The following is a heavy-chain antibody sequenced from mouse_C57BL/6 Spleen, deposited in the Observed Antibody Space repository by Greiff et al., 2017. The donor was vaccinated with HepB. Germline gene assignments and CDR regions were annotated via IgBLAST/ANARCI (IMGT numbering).Heavy chain of an antibody. J-gene: IGHJ4*01. Sequence: DVQLQESGPGLVKPSQSLSLTCSVPGYSITSGYYWNWIRQFPGNKLEWMGYISYDGSNNYNPSLKNRISITRDTSKNQFFLKLNSVTTEDTATYYCARDYYGSSPCAMDYWGQGTSVTVSS. CDR2: ISYDGSN. CDR1: GYSITSGYY. D-gene: IGHD1-1*01. V-gene: IGHV3-6*01. CDR3: ARDYYGSSPCAMDY.